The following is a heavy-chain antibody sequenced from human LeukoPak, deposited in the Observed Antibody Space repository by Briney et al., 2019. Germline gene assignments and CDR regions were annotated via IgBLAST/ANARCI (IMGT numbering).Heavy chain of an antibody. CDR1: GGTFSSYA. CDR3: ARMFDQRGYNDWYFDL. V-gene: IGHV1-69*04. J-gene: IGHJ2*01. D-gene: IGHD3-22*01. CDR2: IIPILGIA. Sequence: SVKVPCKASGGTFSSYAISWVRQAPGQGLEWMGRIIPILGIANYAQKFQGRVTITADKSTSTAYMELSSLRSEDTAVYYCARMFDQRGYNDWYFDLWGRGTLVTVSS.